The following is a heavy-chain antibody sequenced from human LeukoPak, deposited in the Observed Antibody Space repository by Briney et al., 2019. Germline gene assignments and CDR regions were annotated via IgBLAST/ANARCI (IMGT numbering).Heavy chain of an antibody. CDR1: GGSISRFY. V-gene: IGHV4-59*08. Sequence: KPSETLSLTCTVSGGSISRFYWRWIRQPPGKGLGGVGYFYYSGSTNYNPSLKSRVTISVDTSKNQFSLKLSSVTAADTAVYYCARHDMDIAGAGLDYFDYWGQGTLVTVSS. CDR3: ARHDMDIAGAGLDYFDY. J-gene: IGHJ4*02. CDR2: FYYSGST. D-gene: IGHD1-26*01.